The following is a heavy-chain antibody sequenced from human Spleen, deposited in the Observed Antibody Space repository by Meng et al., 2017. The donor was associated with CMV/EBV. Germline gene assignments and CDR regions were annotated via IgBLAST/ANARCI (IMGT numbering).Heavy chain of an antibody. V-gene: IGHV3-30-3*02. CDR1: GFTFSSYA. D-gene: IGHD3-3*01. CDR3: AKMGNSITISCMDV. CDR2: ISYDGNNK. J-gene: IGHJ6*02. Sequence: GESLKISCAASGFTFSSYAMHWVRRAPGKGLEWVALISYDGNNKYYADSVKGRFAISRDNSKHTLYLQMNRLRAEDTAVYYCAKMGNSITISCMDVWGRGTTVTVSS.